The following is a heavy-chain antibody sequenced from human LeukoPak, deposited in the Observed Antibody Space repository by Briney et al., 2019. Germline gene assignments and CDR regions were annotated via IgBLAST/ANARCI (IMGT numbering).Heavy chain of an antibody. Sequence: SVKVSCKAAGGTFSSYAISLVRQAPGQGLEWMGRIIPILGIANYAQKFQGRVTITADKSTSTAYMELSSLRSEDTAVYCCARGRLHSGFDPWGQGNLVTVSS. D-gene: IGHD5-24*01. J-gene: IGHJ5*02. CDR1: GGTFSSYA. CDR2: IIPILGIA. V-gene: IGHV1-69*04. CDR3: ARGRLHSGFDP.